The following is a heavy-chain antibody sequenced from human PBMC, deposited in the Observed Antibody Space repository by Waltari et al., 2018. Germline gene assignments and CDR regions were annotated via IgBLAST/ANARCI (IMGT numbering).Heavy chain of an antibody. J-gene: IGHJ3*01. CDR2: INPKHGDT. D-gene: IGHD2-8*01. CDR1: GYSFTAYH. V-gene: IGHV1-2*06. CDR3: ASNRDMLG. Sequence: QVQLVQSGAEVKKPGASVNVSCKTSGYSFTAYHMHWVRQDPGQGLEWMGRINPKHGDTTYAQKFEGRVTMTRDTAMSTAYMELNNLTSDDTALYFCASNRDMLGWGQGTMVIVSS.